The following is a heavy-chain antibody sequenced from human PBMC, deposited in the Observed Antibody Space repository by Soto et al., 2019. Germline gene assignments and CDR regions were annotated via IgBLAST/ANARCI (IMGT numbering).Heavy chain of an antibody. D-gene: IGHD4-17*01. Sequence: QVQLVESGGGVVQPGRSLRLSCAASGFTFSRYTMHWVRQAPGKGLEWVAVISSGGSTKYYADSVKGRFTISRDNSKNTLFLQMISLRADDTAVYYCAKDGGFDYGFWYFDFWGRGNLVTVSS. CDR3: AKDGGFDYGFWYFDF. J-gene: IGHJ2*01. CDR1: GFTFSRYT. V-gene: IGHV3-30-3*01. CDR2: ISSGGSTK.